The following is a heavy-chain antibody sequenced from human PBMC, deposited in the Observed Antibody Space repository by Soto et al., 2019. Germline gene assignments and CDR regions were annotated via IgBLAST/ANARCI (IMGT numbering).Heavy chain of an antibody. CDR2: IWYDGSNK. V-gene: IGHV3-33*01. Sequence: GGSLRLSCAASGFAFSSDGMHWVRQAPGKGLEWVAVIWYDGSNKYYADSVKGRFTISRDNSKNTLYLQMNSLRAEDTAVYYCARASPRATHYWGQGTLVTVSS. CDR1: GFAFSSDG. CDR3: ARASPRATHY. J-gene: IGHJ4*02.